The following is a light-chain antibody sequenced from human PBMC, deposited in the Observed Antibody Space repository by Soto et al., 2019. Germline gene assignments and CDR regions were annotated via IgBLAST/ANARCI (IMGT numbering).Light chain of an antibody. V-gene: IGKV3-20*01. CDR3: QHSWT. CDR2: GAS. CDR1: QSVSNNY. J-gene: IGKJ1*01. Sequence: EIVLTQSPGTLSLSPGERAALSCRASQSVSNNYLAWYQQKPDQAPRLLIYGASSRATGIPDRFSGSGSGTDFTLTISRLEPEDFAVYYCQHSWTFGQGTKVEIK.